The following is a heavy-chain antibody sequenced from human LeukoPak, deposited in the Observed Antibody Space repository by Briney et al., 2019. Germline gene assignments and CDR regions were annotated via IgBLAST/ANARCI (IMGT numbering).Heavy chain of an antibody. Sequence: SETLSLTCTVSGGSISGSSAYWGWIRQPPGKGLERIGSIYYSKNTYYNPSLKSRVTISADTSKNQFSLTLGSVSATDTAVYYCVSPRGFSYGYFDYWGQGTLVTVSS. CDR1: GGSISGSSAY. V-gene: IGHV4-39*01. CDR3: VSPRGFSYGYFDY. D-gene: IGHD5-18*01. CDR2: IYYSKNT. J-gene: IGHJ4*02.